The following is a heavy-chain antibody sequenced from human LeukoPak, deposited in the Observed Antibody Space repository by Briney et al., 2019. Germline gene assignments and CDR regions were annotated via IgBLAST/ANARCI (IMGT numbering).Heavy chain of an antibody. V-gene: IGHV4-38-2*01. CDR2: IYHSGGT. J-gene: IGHJ4*02. CDR3: ARRAADEAMIRGANPYFDY. Sequence: KPSETLSLTCAVSGYSISSGYYWGWIRQPPGKGLEWIGSIYHSGGTYYNASLKSRVIISVDTSKTQFSLKPSSVTAADTAVYYCARRAADEAMIRGANPYFDYWGQGTLVTVSS. CDR1: GYSISSGYY. D-gene: IGHD3-10*01.